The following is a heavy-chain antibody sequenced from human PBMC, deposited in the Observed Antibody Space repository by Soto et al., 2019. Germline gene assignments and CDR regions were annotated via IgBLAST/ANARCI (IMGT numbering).Heavy chain of an antibody. CDR1: GFIFSSYA. D-gene: IGHD6-6*01. CDR2: ISGTGVNT. V-gene: IGHV3-23*01. Sequence: GGSLRLSCEASGFIFSSYAITWVRQAPGKGLEWVSTISGTGVNTYYADSVKGRFTVSRDNSKNTVWLQMNSLRAADSSVYYCAKDSVHNLYRTPSLEDCFGPWGQGTLVTVS. J-gene: IGHJ5*02. CDR3: AKDSVHNLYRTPSLEDCFGP.